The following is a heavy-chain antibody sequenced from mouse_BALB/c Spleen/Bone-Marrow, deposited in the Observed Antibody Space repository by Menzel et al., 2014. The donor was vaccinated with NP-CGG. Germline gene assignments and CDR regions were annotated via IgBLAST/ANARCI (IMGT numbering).Heavy chain of an antibody. CDR3: GRGNYDYDSWFGY. Sequence: EVQLQQSGPELVKPGASVKISCKASGYSFTGYFMNWVKQSHGKSLEWIGRINPYNGDPFYNQKFKGKATLAVDKSSSTAHKELLSLTSEDSAVYYCGRGNYDYDSWFGYWGQGTLVTVSA. CDR1: GYSFTGYF. J-gene: IGHJ3*01. V-gene: IGHV1-37*01. CDR2: INPYNGDP. D-gene: IGHD2-4*01.